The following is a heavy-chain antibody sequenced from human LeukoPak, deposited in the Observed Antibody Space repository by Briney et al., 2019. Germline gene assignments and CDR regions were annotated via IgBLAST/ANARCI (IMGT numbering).Heavy chain of an antibody. Sequence: SETLSLTCTVSGGSISSYYWSWIRQPPGKGLEWIGYIYYSGSTNYNPSLKSRVTISVDTSKNQFSLKLSSVTAADTAVYYCATEYGDYDGFGYWGQGTLVTVSS. CDR1: GGSISSYY. CDR3: ATEYGDYDGFGY. J-gene: IGHJ4*02. D-gene: IGHD4-17*01. CDR2: IYYSGST. V-gene: IGHV4-59*01.